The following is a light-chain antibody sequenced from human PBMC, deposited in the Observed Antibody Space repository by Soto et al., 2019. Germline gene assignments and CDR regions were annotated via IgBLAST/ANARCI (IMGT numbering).Light chain of an antibody. CDR3: QQYNDWPPWT. V-gene: IGKV3-15*01. CDR1: QSVSNN. Sequence: EILMTQSPATLSVSPGDRATLSCRASQSVSNNLAWYQQRPGQAPRLLIYGASTRATGTPARFSGSGSGTEFTLTISSLQSVDFAVYYCQQYNDWPPWTFGQGTKVEIK. CDR2: GAS. J-gene: IGKJ1*01.